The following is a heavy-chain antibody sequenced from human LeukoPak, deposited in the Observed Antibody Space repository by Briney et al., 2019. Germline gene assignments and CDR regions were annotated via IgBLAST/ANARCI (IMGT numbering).Heavy chain of an antibody. V-gene: IGHV4-38-2*01. D-gene: IGHD3-3*01. J-gene: IGHJ4*02. CDR1: GYSHGKKYY. CDR3: ARYDSRGSASTKFDY. CDR2: IHGKAST. Sequence: SETLSLTCAVWGYSHGKKYYWGWIRQSPGKGLEWIGRIHGKASTSYNPSLMNRVTMSVDTSKNHFSLQLTSVTAPDTAVYYCARYDSRGSASTKFDYWGPGIQVTVSS.